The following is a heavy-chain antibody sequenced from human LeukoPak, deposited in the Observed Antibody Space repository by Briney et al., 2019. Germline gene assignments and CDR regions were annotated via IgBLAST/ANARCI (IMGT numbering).Heavy chain of an antibody. CDR3: ARVMSNVKTNWLGLSYYYYMDV. CDR1: GGSISSYY. CDR2: IYTRGST. D-gene: IGHD3-9*01. V-gene: IGHV4-4*07. J-gene: IGHJ6*03. Sequence: SETLSLTCTVSGGSISSYYGIWIRQPAGKGLEWIGCIYTRGSTNYNRSLKSRVTISVDTSKNQFSLKLSSVTAADTAVYYCARVMSNVKTNWLGLSYYYYMDVWGKGTTVTVSS.